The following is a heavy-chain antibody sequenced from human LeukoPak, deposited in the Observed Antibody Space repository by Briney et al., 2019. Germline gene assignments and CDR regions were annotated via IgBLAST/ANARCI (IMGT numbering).Heavy chain of an antibody. V-gene: IGHV3-23*01. Sequence: GGSLRLSCVVSGFSVSSFGMSWVRQAPGKGLEWISAISVNGETTYYADSVKGRFIISRDTSKNTLYLQLSSLRAEDTAVYYCAQGYSTGWYPSWGRGSLVSVS. CDR2: ISVNGETT. D-gene: IGHD6-19*01. J-gene: IGHJ5*02. CDR1: GFSVSSFG. CDR3: AQGYSTGWYPS.